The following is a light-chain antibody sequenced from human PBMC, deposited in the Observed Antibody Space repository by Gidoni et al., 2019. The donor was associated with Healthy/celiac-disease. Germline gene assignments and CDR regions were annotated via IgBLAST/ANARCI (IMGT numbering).Light chain of an antibody. Sequence: DIQMTQSPSSLSASVGDRVTITCRARQGISYSLAWYQQKPGKAPKLLLYAASRLESGLPSRFSGSGSGTDYTLTISRLQPEDFATYYCQQYYSTLRTFGQGTKVEIK. CDR2: AAS. V-gene: IGKV1-NL1*01. CDR1: QGISYS. CDR3: QQYYSTLRT. J-gene: IGKJ1*01.